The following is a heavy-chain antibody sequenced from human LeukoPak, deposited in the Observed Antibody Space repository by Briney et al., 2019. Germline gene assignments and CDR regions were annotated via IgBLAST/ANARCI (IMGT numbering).Heavy chain of an antibody. CDR1: GYTFTSYG. CDR3: ARAVAGPDAFDI. Sequence: ASVKVSCKASGYTFTSYGISWVRQAPGQGREWMGWISAYNGNTNYPQKLQGRVTITTDTSTSTAYMEQRSLRSDDTAVYCCARAVAGPDAFDIWGQGTMVTVSS. D-gene: IGHD6-19*01. J-gene: IGHJ3*02. CDR2: ISAYNGNT. V-gene: IGHV1-18*01.